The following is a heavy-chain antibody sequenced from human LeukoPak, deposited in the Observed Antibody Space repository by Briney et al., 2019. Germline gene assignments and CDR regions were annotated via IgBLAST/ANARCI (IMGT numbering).Heavy chain of an antibody. CDR1: GGSFSGYY. CDR2: INHSGST. Sequence: SETLSLTCAVYGGSFSGYYWSWIRQPPGKGLEWIGEINHSGSTNYNPSLKSRVTISADTSKNQFSLKLSSVTAADTAVYYCARARGYLNWFDPWGQGTLVTVSS. D-gene: IGHD5-18*01. J-gene: IGHJ5*02. V-gene: IGHV4-34*01. CDR3: ARARGYLNWFDP.